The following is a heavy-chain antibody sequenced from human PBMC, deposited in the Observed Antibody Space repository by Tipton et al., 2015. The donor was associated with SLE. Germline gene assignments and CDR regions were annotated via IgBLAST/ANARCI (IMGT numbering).Heavy chain of an antibody. D-gene: IGHD6-25*01. CDR3: ATFFGHSSAPPDALDI. CDR1: GGSFSGYY. CDR2: MDHSGIT. Sequence: TLSLTCAVYGGSFSGYYWSWIRQPPGKGLEWTGEMDHSGITNYNPSLKSRVTISVETSKNHFSLTLSSVTAADTAVYYCATFFGHSSAPPDALDIWGQGTMVTVSS. J-gene: IGHJ3*02. V-gene: IGHV4-34*01.